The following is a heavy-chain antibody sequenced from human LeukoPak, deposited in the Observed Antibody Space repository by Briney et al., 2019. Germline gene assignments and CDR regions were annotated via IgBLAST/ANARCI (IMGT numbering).Heavy chain of an antibody. V-gene: IGHV3-53*01. CDR1: GFTVSSNY. J-gene: IGHJ6*03. Sequence: GGSLRVSCTASGFTVSSNYMSWVRQAPGKRLEWVSVIYSGGATYHADSVKARFTISRDNSKNTLYLQMNSLRAEDTAVYYCARGPDPLYFYYYYMDVWGKGTTVTVSS. CDR2: IYSGGAT. CDR3: ARGPDPLYFYYYYMDV.